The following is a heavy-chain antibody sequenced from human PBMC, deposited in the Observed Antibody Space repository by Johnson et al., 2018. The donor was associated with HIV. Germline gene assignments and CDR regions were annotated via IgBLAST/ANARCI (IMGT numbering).Heavy chain of an antibody. CDR1: GFTFSSYG. CDR3: AKDPHNPIGSSSWFPFGGAFDI. J-gene: IGHJ3*02. D-gene: IGHD6-13*01. CDR2: IRYDGSNK. Sequence: QVQLVESGGGVVQPGGSLRLSCAASGFTFSSYGMHWVRQAPGKGLEWVAFIRYDGSNKYYADSVKGRFTISRDNSKNTLYLQMNSLRAEDTAVYYCAKDPHNPIGSSSWFPFGGAFDIWGQGTMVTVSS. V-gene: IGHV3-30*02.